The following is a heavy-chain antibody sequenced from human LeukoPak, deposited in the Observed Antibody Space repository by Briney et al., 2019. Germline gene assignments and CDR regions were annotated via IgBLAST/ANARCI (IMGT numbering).Heavy chain of an antibody. V-gene: IGHV1-2*02. D-gene: IGHD1-26*01. CDR1: GYTFTSYD. J-gene: IGHJ4*02. Sequence: ASVKVSCKASGYTFTSYDINWVRQAPGQGLEWMGWINPNSGGTNYAQKFQGRVTMTRDTSISTAYMELSRLRSDDTAVYYCARAIVGATGVFDYWGQGTLVTVSS. CDR3: ARAIVGATGVFDY. CDR2: INPNSGGT.